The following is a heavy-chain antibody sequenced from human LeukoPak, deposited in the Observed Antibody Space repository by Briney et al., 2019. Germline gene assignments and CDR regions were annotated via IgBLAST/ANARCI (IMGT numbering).Heavy chain of an antibody. Sequence: GGSLRLSCAASGFTFSSYGMHWVRQAPGKGLEWVAVISYDGSNKYYADSVKGRFTISRDNSKNTLYLKMNSLRAEDTAVYYCAKDTYSSGWYVDYWGQGTLVTVSS. CDR3: AKDTYSSGWYVDY. CDR1: GFTFSSYG. V-gene: IGHV3-30*18. D-gene: IGHD6-19*01. J-gene: IGHJ4*02. CDR2: ISYDGSNK.